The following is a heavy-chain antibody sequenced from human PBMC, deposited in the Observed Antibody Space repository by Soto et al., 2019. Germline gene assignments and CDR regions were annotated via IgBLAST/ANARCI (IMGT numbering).Heavy chain of an antibody. J-gene: IGHJ5*02. CDR2: ISYDGSNK. V-gene: IGHV3-30-3*01. CDR3: ARDETRRPKVRFLEWRPWFDP. CDR1: GFTFSSYA. Sequence: QVQLVESGGGVVQPGRSLRLSCAASGFTFSSYAMHWVRQAPGKGLEWVAVISYDGSNKYYADSVKGRFTISRDNSKNTLYLQMNSLRAEDTAVYYCARDETRRPKVRFLEWRPWFDPWGQGTLVTVSS. D-gene: IGHD3-3*01.